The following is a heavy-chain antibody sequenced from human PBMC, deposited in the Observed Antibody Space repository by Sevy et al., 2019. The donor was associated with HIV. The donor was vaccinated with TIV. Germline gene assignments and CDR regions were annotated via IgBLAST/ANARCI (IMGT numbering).Heavy chain of an antibody. CDR2: IWYDGSNK. D-gene: IGHD1-26*01. CDR1: GFTFSSYG. Sequence: GGSLRLSCAASGFTFSSYGMHWVRQAPGKGLEWVAVIWYDGSNKYYADSVKGRFTISRDNSKNTLYLQMNSLRAEDTAVYYCARRQKWELLGNLVDYWGQGTLVTVSS. CDR3: ARRQKWELLGNLVDY. J-gene: IGHJ4*02. V-gene: IGHV3-33*01.